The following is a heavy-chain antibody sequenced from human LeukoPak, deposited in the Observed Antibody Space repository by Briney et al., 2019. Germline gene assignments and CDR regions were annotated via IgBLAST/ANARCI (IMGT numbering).Heavy chain of an antibody. CDR2: IYHSGST. CDR3: ARGSMVRGTSAFDI. Sequence: SSETLSLTCTVSGGSISSGGYYWSWIRQPPGKGLEWIGYIYHSGSTYYNPSLKSRVTISVDRSKNQFSLKLSSVTAADTAVYYCARGSMVRGTSAFDIWGQGTMVTVSS. D-gene: IGHD3-10*01. V-gene: IGHV4-30-2*01. CDR1: GGSISSGGYY. J-gene: IGHJ3*02.